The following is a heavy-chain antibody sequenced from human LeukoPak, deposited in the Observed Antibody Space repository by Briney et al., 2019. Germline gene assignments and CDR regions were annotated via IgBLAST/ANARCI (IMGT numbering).Heavy chain of an antibody. CDR2: IKSNI. V-gene: IGHV3-69-1*02. CDR3: ARDDTSSWYQEY. D-gene: IGHD6-13*01. CDR1: GFNFSDYS. Sequence: GGSLRLSCSASGFNFSDYSMNWVRQAPGKGLEWVAYIKSNIYYADSVKGRFTISRDNAKNLLYLQMNSLTVEDTAVYYCARDDTSSWYQEYWGQGTLVTVSS. J-gene: IGHJ4*02.